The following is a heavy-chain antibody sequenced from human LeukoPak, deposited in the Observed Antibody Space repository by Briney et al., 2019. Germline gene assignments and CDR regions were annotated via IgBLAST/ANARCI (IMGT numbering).Heavy chain of an antibody. CDR3: ARGRMKLERPFDY. CDR2: IKQDGSEK. CDR1: GFTFSSYW. Sequence: GGSLRLSCVASGFTFSSYWMSWVRQTPGKGLEWVANIKQDGSEKNYIDSVKGRFTISRDNAENSLYLQMNSLRAEDTAVYYCARGRMKLERPFDYWGQGTLVTVSS. V-gene: IGHV3-7*03. J-gene: IGHJ4*02. D-gene: IGHD1-1*01.